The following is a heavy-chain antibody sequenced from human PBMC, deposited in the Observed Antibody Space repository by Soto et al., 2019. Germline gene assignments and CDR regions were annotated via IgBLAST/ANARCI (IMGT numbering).Heavy chain of an antibody. D-gene: IGHD3-22*01. J-gene: IGHJ4*02. CDR2: IYPDDSDI. CDR3: ARHFDSSGYYPDY. CDR1: GYRFTSYW. Sequence: GESLKISCQGSGYRFTSYWIAWVRQMPGKGLEWVGIIYPDDSDIRYSPSFEGQVTISADRSNSSAYLQWRSLKASDTAMYFCARHFDSSGYYPDYWGQGTQVTVSS. V-gene: IGHV5-51*01.